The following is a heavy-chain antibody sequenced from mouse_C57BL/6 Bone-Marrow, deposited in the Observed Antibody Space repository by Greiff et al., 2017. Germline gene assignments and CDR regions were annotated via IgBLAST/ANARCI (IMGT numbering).Heavy chain of an antibody. CDR1: GYAFTSYW. CDR2: IYPGTGDT. D-gene: IGHD2-2*01. J-gene: IGHJ4*01. Sequence: VQLKQSGAELVKPGASVKISCKASGYAFTSYWMNWVKQRPGKGLEWIGQIYPGTGDTTYNGKFKGKATLTADKSSSTAYMQLSSLTSEDSAVFFCAREDMVTTMDYWGQGTSVTVSS. V-gene: IGHV1-80*01. CDR3: AREDMVTTMDY.